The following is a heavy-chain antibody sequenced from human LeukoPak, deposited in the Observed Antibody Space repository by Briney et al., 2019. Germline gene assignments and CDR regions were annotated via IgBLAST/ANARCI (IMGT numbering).Heavy chain of an antibody. CDR1: GFTFSSYS. J-gene: IGHJ4*02. D-gene: IGHD4-17*01. CDR3: ARDTHGDYVSKLDY. V-gene: IGHV3-21*01. CDR2: ISSSSSYI. Sequence: PGGSLRLSCAASGFTFSSYSMNWVRQAPGKGLEWVSSISSSSSYIYYADSVKGRFTISRDNAKNSLYLQMNSLRAEDTAVYYCARDTHGDYVSKLDYWGQGTLVTVSS.